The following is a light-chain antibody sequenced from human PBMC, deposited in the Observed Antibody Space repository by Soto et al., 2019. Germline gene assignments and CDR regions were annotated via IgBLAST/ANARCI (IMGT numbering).Light chain of an antibody. V-gene: IGLV2-23*01. CDR1: SSDVGSYNL. CDR3: WSYAGSSTVV. J-gene: IGLJ2*01. Sequence: QSVLTQPASVSGSPGQSITISCTGTSSDVGSYNLVSWYQQHPGKAPKLMIYEGSKRPSGVSNRCSGSKSANTASLTISGLQAEDEADYYCWSYAGSSTVVFGGGTKLTVL. CDR2: EGS.